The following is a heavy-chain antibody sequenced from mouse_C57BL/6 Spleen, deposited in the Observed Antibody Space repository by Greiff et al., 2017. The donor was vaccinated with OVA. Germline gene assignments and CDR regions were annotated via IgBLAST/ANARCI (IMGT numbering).Heavy chain of an antibody. CDR1: GYTFTSYW. V-gene: IGHV1-64*01. J-gene: IGHJ4*01. CDR2: IHPNSGST. Sequence: QVQLQQPGAELVKPGASVKLSCKASGYTFTSYWMHWVKQRPGQGLEWIGMIHPNSGSTNYNEKFKSKATLTVDKSSSTAYMQLSSLTSEDSAVYDCARDGEREYYAMDYWGQGTSVTVSS. CDR3: ARDGEREYYAMDY.